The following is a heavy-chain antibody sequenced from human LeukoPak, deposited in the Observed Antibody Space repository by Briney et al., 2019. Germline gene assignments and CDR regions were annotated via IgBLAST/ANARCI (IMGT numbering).Heavy chain of an antibody. CDR1: GFSFSSSG. J-gene: IGHJ3*01. D-gene: IGHD3-10*02. V-gene: IGHV3-33*01. CDR3: AREISMFVNAFDL. Sequence: GGSLRLSCAASGFSFSSSGMHWVRQAPGKGLEWAAVIWYDGSNEYYADSVKGRFTISRDNSKNTLHLQMNSLRVEDTSVYYCAREISMFVNAFDLWGQGTLVAVSS. CDR2: IWYDGSNE.